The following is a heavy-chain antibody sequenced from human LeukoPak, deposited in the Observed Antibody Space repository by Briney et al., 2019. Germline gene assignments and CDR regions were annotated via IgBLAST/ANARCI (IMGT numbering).Heavy chain of an antibody. CDR1: GYSFTNYW. Sequence: GESLKISCKVSGYSFTNYWIGWVRQMPGKGLEWMGIIYPDDSDTKYSPSFQGQVTISADKSISTAYLQWSSLKASDTAMYYCARSGRLGYCSGGSCFRWDYWGQGTLLTVSS. J-gene: IGHJ4*02. D-gene: IGHD2-15*01. CDR3: ARSGRLGYCSGGSCFRWDY. V-gene: IGHV5-51*01. CDR2: IYPDDSDT.